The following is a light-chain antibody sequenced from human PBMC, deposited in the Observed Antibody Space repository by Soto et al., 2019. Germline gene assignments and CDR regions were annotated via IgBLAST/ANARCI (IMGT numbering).Light chain of an antibody. V-gene: IGKV4-1*01. CDR2: WAS. CDR3: QQYYSTPLT. J-gene: IGKJ4*01. CDR1: QSVLCSSNNKNY. Sequence: DIVMTQSQDSLAVSLGERATINWKSSQSVLCSSNNKNYLAWYQQKPGQPPKLLIYWASTRESGVPDRFSGSGSGTDFTLTISSLQAEDVAVYYCQQYYSTPLTFCGGTMVDIK.